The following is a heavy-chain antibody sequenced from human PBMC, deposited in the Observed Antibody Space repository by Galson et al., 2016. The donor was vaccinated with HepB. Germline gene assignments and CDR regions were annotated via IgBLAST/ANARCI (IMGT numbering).Heavy chain of an antibody. Sequence: QSGAEVKRPGESLKISCEGSGYSFSSYWIAWVRQMPGKGLEWMGVIFPRDSDTRYSPSLQGQVTFSADKFSDTVYLHWSGLKASDTAIYYCARQKDGYYVDYWGQGTPVTVSS. CDR3: ARQKDGYYVDY. D-gene: IGHD5-24*01. J-gene: IGHJ4*02. CDR1: GYSFSSYW. CDR2: IFPRDSDT. V-gene: IGHV5-51*01.